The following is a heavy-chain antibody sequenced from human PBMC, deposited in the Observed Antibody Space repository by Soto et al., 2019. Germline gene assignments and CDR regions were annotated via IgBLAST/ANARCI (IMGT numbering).Heavy chain of an antibody. CDR2: INHSGST. CDR1: GGSFSGYY. J-gene: IGHJ4*02. CDR3: ARGLGSSSSCDY. Sequence: PSETLSLTCAVYGGSFSGYYWSWIRQPPGKGLEWIGEINHSGSTNYNPSLKSRVTISVDTSKNQFSLKLSSVTAADTAVYYCARGLGSSSSCDYWGQGTLVTVS. V-gene: IGHV4-34*01. D-gene: IGHD6-6*01.